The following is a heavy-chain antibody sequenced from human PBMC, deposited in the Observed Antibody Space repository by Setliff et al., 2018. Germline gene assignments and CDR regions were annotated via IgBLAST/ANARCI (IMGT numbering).Heavy chain of an antibody. J-gene: IGHJ4*02. Sequence: SETLSLTCAASGGSFTYYYWTWIRKPPGKGLEWIGEINHSGSTNYNPSPKSRVTISKDTSKNQFSLNLRSVTAADTAVYYCARGRNIEARLLDSWGQGNLVTVS. CDR2: INHSGST. CDR3: ARGRNIEARLLDS. CDR1: GGSFTYYY. V-gene: IGHV4-34*01. D-gene: IGHD6-6*01.